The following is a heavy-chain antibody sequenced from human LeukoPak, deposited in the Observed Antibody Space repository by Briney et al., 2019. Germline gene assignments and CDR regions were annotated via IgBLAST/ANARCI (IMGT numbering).Heavy chain of an antibody. V-gene: IGHV3-53*01. J-gene: IGHJ4*02. CDR2: IYSGGST. D-gene: IGHD6-13*01. CDR3: ARVAPGYSSSWYVDY. CDR1: GFTVSSNY. Sequence: GGSLRLSCAASGFTVSSNYMSWVRQALGMGLEWVSVIYSGGSTYYADSVKGRFTISRDNSKNTLYLQMNSLRAEDTAVYYCARVAPGYSSSWYVDYWGQGTLVTVSS.